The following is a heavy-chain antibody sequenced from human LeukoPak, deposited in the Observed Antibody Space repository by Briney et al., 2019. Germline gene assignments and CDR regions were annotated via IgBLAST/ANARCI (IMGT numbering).Heavy chain of an antibody. CDR1: GGTFSSYA. CDR3: ATGRYFDWLYTFDY. Sequence: SVKVSCKASGGTFSSYAISWVRQAPGQGLEWMGGIIPIFGTANYAQKFQGRVTITADKSTSTAYMELSSLRSEDTAVYYCATGRYFDWLYTFDYWGQGTLVTVSS. CDR2: IIPIFGTA. V-gene: IGHV1-69*06. J-gene: IGHJ4*02. D-gene: IGHD3-9*01.